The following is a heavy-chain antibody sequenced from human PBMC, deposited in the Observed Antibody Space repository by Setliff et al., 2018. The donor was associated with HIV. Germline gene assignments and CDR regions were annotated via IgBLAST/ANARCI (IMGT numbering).Heavy chain of an antibody. CDR1: GGSFSGYY. Sequence: SETLSLTCAVYGGSFSGYYWSWIRQPPGKGLEWIGEINHSGSTNYNPSLKSRVTISVDTSKNQFSLRLSSVTAADMAVYYCARDGSRTTGATGYYYGLDVWGQGTTVTVSS. CDR2: INHSGST. J-gene: IGHJ6*02. V-gene: IGHV4-34*01. CDR3: ARDGSRTTGATGYYYGLDV. D-gene: IGHD1-1*01.